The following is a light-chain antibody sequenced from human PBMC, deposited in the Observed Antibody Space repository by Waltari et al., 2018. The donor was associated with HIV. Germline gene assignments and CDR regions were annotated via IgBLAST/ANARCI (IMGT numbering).Light chain of an antibody. J-gene: IGLJ2*01. V-gene: IGLV2-14*03. Sequence: QSALTQPASVSGSPGQSITIPCTGTSSDIGAYEYVSWYRQHPDKAPPLLIYDVFYRPSGVSHRVSGSKSGNTASLTISWLQAEDEAVYSCSSYTTTNTRIFGGGTKLTVL. CDR3: SSYTTTNTRI. CDR2: DVF. CDR1: SSDIGAYEY.